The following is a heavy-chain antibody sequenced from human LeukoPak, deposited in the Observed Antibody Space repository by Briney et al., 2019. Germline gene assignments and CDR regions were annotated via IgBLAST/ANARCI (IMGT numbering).Heavy chain of an antibody. CDR1: GYTFTSYY. D-gene: IGHD2-15*01. J-gene: IGHJ6*03. CDR3: ARDGYCSGGSCYSKYYYYMDV. Sequence: ASVKVSCKASGYTFTSYYMHWVRQAPGQGLEWMGIINPSGGSTSYAQKFQGRVTMTRDMSTSTVYMELSSLRSDDTAVYYCARDGYCSGGSCYSKYYYYMDVWGKGTTVTISS. V-gene: IGHV1-46*01. CDR2: INPSGGST.